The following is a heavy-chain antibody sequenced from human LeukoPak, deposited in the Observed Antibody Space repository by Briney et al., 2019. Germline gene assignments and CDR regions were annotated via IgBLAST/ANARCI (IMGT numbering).Heavy chain of an antibody. J-gene: IGHJ5*02. D-gene: IGHD3-22*01. V-gene: IGHV4-59*01. CDR3: ARDGGYDSSGFDP. CDR1: GGSISSYY. CDR2: IYYSGST. Sequence: SETLSLTCTVSGGSISSYYWSWIRQPPGKGLEWIGYIYYSGSTNYNPSLKSRVTISVETSKNQFSLKLSSVTAADTAVYYCARDGGYDSSGFDPWGQGTLVTVSS.